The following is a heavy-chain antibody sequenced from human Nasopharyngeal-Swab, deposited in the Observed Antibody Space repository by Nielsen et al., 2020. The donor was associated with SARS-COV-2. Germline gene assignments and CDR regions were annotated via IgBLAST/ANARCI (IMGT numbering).Heavy chain of an antibody. Sequence: GESLKISCAASGFTFSSYGMHWVRQAPGKGLEWVAVISYDGSNKYYADSVKGRFTISRDNSKNTLYLQMNSLRAEDTAVYYCAKAWLPTYWGQGTLVIVSS. D-gene: IGHD5-24*01. J-gene: IGHJ4*02. CDR3: AKAWLPTY. CDR1: GFTFSSYG. V-gene: IGHV3-30*18. CDR2: ISYDGSNK.